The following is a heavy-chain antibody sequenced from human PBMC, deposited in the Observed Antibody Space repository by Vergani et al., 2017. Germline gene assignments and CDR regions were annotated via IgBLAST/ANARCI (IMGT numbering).Heavy chain of an antibody. CDR3: ARQPNYFYYMDL. CDR2: VWFDGNKK. CDR1: GFTFSSYA. V-gene: IGHV3-33*08. J-gene: IGHJ6*03. Sequence: VQLVESGGGLVKPGGSLRLSCAASGFTFSSYAMSWVRQAPGKGLEWVAVVWFDGNKKYYADSVKGRFTVSRDNSKNTVYLQMNSLRAEDTAVFFCARQPNYFYYMDLWGKGTTVTVSS.